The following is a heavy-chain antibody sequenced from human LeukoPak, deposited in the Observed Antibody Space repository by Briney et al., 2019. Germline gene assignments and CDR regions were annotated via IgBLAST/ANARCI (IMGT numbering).Heavy chain of an antibody. CDR2: ITGSSTWT. J-gene: IGHJ2*01. CDR3: ARELVSLGIGYFDL. V-gene: IGHV3-23*01. CDR1: GFTFRTYG. D-gene: IGHD7-27*01. Sequence: GGSLRLSCEASGFTFRTYGMTWVRQAPGKGLEWVSGITGSSTWTYYADSVRGRFTISRDNSKNTLHLQMNNLTADDTAIYYCARELVSLGIGYFDLWGRGTLVTVSS.